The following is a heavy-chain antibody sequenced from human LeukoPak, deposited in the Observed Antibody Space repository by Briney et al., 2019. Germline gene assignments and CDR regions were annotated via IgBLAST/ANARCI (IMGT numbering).Heavy chain of an antibody. D-gene: IGHD6-19*01. Sequence: PGGSLRLSCAASGFTFSSYWMDWVRQAPGKGLEWVSSISSSSSYIYADSVKGRFTISRDNAKNSLYLQMNSLRAEDTAVYYCARDVSGWYYFDYWGQGTLVTVSS. CDR1: GFTFSSYW. CDR2: ISSSSSY. V-gene: IGHV3-21*01. CDR3: ARDVSGWYYFDY. J-gene: IGHJ4*02.